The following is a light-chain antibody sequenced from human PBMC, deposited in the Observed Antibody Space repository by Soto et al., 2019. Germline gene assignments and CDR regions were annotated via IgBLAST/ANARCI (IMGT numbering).Light chain of an antibody. V-gene: IGLV1-40*01. CDR2: GNS. J-gene: IGLJ2*01. CDR1: SSNIGAGYD. CDR3: QSYDSSLRFVV. Sequence: QSVLTQPPSVSGAPGQRVTISCTGSSSNIGAGYDVHWYQHLPGTAPKLLIYGNSDRPSGVPDRFSGSKSGMSASLAITGLQADDDADYYCQSYDSSLRFVVFGGGTKVTVL.